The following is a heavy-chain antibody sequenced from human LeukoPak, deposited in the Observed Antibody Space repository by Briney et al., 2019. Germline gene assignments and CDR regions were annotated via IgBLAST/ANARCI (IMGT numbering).Heavy chain of an antibody. J-gene: IGHJ6*04. D-gene: IGHD3-10*01. CDR2: IIPIFGTA. CDR1: GGTFSSYA. Sequence: SVKVSCKASGGTFSSYAISWVRQAPGQGLEWMGGIIPIFGTANYAQKFQGRVTITADKSTSTAYMELSSLRSEDTAVYYCARGFVLSKSPNYYYYYGMDVWGKGTTVTVSS. V-gene: IGHV1-69*06. CDR3: ARGFVLSKSPNYYYYYGMDV.